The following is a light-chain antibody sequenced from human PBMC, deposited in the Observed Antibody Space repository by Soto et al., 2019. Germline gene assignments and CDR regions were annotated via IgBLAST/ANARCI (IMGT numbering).Light chain of an antibody. Sequence: EIVLTQSPGSLSLSPGQRATLSCRASQSVDTTFFAWYQKKPGQARRLLIYGASKRVTGLPDRFSGSGSGTDFTLIINRLDAEEFTVYYCQQYMSSETFVQGTKDEIK. CDR3: QQYMSSET. CDR2: GAS. J-gene: IGKJ1*01. CDR1: QSVDTTF. V-gene: IGKV3-20*01.